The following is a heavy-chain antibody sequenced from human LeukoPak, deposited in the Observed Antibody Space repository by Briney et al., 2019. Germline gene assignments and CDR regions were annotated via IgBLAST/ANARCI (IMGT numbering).Heavy chain of an antibody. Sequence: SETLSLTCTVSGGSISSSYWSWIRQPPGKGLDWIGYIYYSGSTNNNPSLKSRVTMSVDTSKNQFSLKLSSVTAADTAVYYCAGVLRYFDWLSTEAFDIWGQGTMVTVSS. J-gene: IGHJ3*02. CDR1: GGSISSSY. CDR3: AGVLRYFDWLSTEAFDI. V-gene: IGHV4-59*01. CDR2: IYYSGST. D-gene: IGHD3-9*01.